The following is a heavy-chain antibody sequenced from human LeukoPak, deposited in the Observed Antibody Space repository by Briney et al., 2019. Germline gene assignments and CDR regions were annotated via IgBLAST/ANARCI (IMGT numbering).Heavy chain of an antibody. CDR3: ATGKDSSGYYSWFDP. D-gene: IGHD3-22*01. CDR2: ISAYNGNT. V-gene: IGHV1-18*01. CDR1: GYTFTSYG. Sequence: ASVKVSCKASGYTFTSYGISWVRQAPGQGLEWMGWISAYNGNTNYAQKLQGRVTMTTDTSTSTAYMELRSLRSDDTAVYYCATGKDSSGYYSWFDPWGQGTLVTVSS. J-gene: IGHJ5*02.